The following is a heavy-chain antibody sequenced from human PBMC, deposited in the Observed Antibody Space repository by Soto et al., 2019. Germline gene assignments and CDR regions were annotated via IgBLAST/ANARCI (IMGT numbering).Heavy chain of an antibody. CDR3: AKSHRSNYASGFPRTY. J-gene: IGHJ4*02. CDR2: ISGSGDST. Sequence: PGGSLRLSWAAAGVTFSSYAMSWVRQAPGKGLEWVSAISGSGDSTYYADSVKGRLTTSRDNSKNTLYLQMNSLRAEDTAVYYCAKSHRSNYASGFPRTYWGQGTLVTVSS. CDR1: GVTFSSYA. V-gene: IGHV3-23*01. D-gene: IGHD3-10*01.